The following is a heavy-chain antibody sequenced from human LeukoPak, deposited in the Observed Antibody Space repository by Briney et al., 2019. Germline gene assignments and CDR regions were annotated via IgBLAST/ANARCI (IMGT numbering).Heavy chain of an antibody. CDR2: ISWNSGSI. V-gene: IGHV3-9*01. CDR1: GFTFDDYA. J-gene: IGHJ4*02. D-gene: IGHD2-2*01. Sequence: GGSLRLSCAASGFTFDDYAMHWVRQVPGKGLEWVSGISWNSGSIGYADSVKGRFTISRDNAKNSLYLQMNSLRAEDTALYYCAKDGTRRWVPAGIDYWGQGTLVTVSS. CDR3: AKDGTRRWVPAGIDY.